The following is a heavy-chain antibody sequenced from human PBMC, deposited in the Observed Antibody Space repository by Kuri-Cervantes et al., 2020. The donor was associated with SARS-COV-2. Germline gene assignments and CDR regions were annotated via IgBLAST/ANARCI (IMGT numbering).Heavy chain of an antibody. CDR2: INPGGGST. Sequence: ASVKVSCKASGYTFTSYYMHWVRQAPGQGLEWMGIINPGGGSTSYAQKFQGRVTMTRDTSTSTVYMELSGLRSGDTAVYYCARVSLSGYYTNWGQGTLVTVSS. V-gene: IGHV1-46*01. D-gene: IGHD3-22*01. CDR3: ARVSLSGYYTN. CDR1: GYTFTSYY. J-gene: IGHJ4*02.